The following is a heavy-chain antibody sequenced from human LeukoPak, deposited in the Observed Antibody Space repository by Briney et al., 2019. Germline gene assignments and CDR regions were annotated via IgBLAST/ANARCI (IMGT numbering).Heavy chain of an antibody. V-gene: IGHV5-51*01. Sequence: GESLKISCKGSGYNFTSYWIGWVRQLPGKGLEWMGIIYPGDSDTRYSPSFQGQVTISADKSISTAYLQWSSLKASDTAMYYCARGSLGRTTWFDPWGQGTLVTVSS. CDR3: ARGSLGRTTWFDP. CDR2: IYPGDSDT. D-gene: IGHD1-7*01. CDR1: GYNFTSYW. J-gene: IGHJ5*02.